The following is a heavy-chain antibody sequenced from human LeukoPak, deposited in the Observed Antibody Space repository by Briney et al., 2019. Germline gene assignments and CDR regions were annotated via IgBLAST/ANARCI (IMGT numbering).Heavy chain of an antibody. D-gene: IGHD1-1*01. J-gene: IGHJ4*02. Sequence: ASVKVSCKASGYTFTSYYMHWVGQAPGQGLEWMGIINPSGGRTSYAQKFQGRVTMTRDTYTRKVYMEVRSGRSEDTAVYYCARDLDCNNWNDHYWGQGTLVTVSS. CDR1: GYTFTSYY. V-gene: IGHV1-46*01. CDR2: INPSGGRT. CDR3: ARDLDCNNWNDHY.